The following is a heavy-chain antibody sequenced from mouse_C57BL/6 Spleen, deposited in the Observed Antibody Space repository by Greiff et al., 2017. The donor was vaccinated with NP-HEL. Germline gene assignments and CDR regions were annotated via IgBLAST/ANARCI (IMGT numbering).Heavy chain of an antibody. CDR1: GYTFTDYN. Sequence: EVQLQQSGPELVKPGASVKIPCKASGYTFTDYNMDWVKQSHGKSLEWIGDINPNNGGTIYNQKFKGKATLTVDKSFSTAYMELRSLTSEDTAVYYCARYPLYDGYYDWYFDVWGTGTTVTVSS. D-gene: IGHD2-3*01. CDR2: INPNNGGT. J-gene: IGHJ1*03. V-gene: IGHV1-18*01. CDR3: ARYPLYDGYYDWYFDV.